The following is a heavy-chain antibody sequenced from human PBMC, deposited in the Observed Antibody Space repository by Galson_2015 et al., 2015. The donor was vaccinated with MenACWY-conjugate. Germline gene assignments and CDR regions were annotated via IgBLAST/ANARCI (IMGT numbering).Heavy chain of an antibody. CDR1: GFTSSSYA. J-gene: IGHJ3*02. D-gene: IGHD2-15*01. Sequence: SLRLSCAASGFTSSSYAMTWVHQPPGKGLEWVSIISATGSGTYYADSVKGRFTVSRDNSKNTLSLHMNSLRAEDTAIYFCAKQYSSYAFDIWGQGTMVTVSS. CDR3: AKQYSSYAFDI. V-gene: IGHV3-23*01. CDR2: ISATGSGT.